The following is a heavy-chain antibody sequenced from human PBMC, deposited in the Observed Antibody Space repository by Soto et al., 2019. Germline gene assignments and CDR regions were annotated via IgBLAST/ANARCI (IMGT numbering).Heavy chain of an antibody. J-gene: IGHJ4*02. CDR3: ARESEDLTSNFDY. CDR1: GFTFTRFS. Sequence: GGSLRLCCAASGFTFTRFSMNWVRQAPGKGLEWVSSISSTTNYIYYGDSMKGRFTISRDNAKNSLYLEMNSLRAEDTAVYYCARESEDLTSNFDYWGQGTLVTVSS. CDR2: ISSTTNYI. V-gene: IGHV3-21*06.